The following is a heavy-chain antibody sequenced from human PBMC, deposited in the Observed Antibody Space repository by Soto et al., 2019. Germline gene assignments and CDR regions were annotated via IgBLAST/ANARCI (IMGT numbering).Heavy chain of an antibody. V-gene: IGHV6-1*01. CDR1: GDSVSSNSAA. CDR3: ARGEQYSGRIFDY. D-gene: IGHD1-26*01. J-gene: IGHJ4*02. Sequence: SQTLSLTCGISGDSVSSNSAAWNWLRQSPSRGLEWLGRTYYRSKWYNDYAVSLESRITINPDTSKNHFSLQLNFVTPEDTAVYFCARGEQYSGRIFDYWGQGTLVTVSS. CDR2: TYYRSKWYN.